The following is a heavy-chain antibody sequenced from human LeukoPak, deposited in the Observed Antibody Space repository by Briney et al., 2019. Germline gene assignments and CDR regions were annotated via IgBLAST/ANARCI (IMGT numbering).Heavy chain of an antibody. CDR1: GYSFTRYW. V-gene: IGHV5-51*01. J-gene: IGHJ4*02. CDR3: ARGLGATTSPFDY. D-gene: IGHD1-26*01. Sequence: GESLKISCKGSGYSFTRYWIGWVRQMPGKGPEWMGIIYPGDSDTRYSPSFQGQVTMSADKSISTAYLQWSSLKASDTAMYYCARGLGATTSPFDYWGQGTLVTVSS. CDR2: IYPGDSDT.